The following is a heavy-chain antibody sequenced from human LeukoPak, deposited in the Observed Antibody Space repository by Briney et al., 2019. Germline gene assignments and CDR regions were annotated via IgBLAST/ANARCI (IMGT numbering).Heavy chain of an antibody. D-gene: IGHD6-19*01. CDR2: ISYDGSNK. J-gene: IGHJ4*02. V-gene: IGHV3-30-3*01. CDR1: GFTFSSYA. CDR3: ARDEGAVAGTLFDY. Sequence: GGSLRLSCAASGFTFSSYAMHWVRQAPGKGLEWVAVISYDGSNKYYADSVKGRFTISRDNSKNTLYLQMNSLRAEDTAVYYCARDEGAVAGTLFDYWGQGTLVTVSS.